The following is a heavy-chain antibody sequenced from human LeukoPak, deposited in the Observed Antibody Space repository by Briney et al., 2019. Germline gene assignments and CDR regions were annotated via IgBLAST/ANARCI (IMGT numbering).Heavy chain of an antibody. CDR3: ARNDSSGYFDY. V-gene: IGHV4-38-2*01. J-gene: IGHJ4*02. CDR2: VYHSGST. CDR1: DYSISSGNY. D-gene: IGHD3-22*01. Sequence: SETLSLTCDVSDYSISSGNYWGWIRQPPGKGLEWIGSVYHSGSTHYSPSLKSRVTIAVDTSKNQFSLKLGSVTAADTAVYYCARNDSSGYFDYWGQGTLVTVSS.